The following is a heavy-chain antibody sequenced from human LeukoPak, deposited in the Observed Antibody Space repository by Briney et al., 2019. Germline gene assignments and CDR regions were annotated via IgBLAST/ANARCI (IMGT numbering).Heavy chain of an antibody. J-gene: IGHJ4*02. CDR2: ISAGGGST. CDR3: AKETNNILTGYYTFDY. V-gene: IGHV3-23*01. CDR1: GFTFSGYA. Sequence: GGSLRLSCAASGFTFSGYAMSWLRQAPAKGLEWISDISAGGGSTYYADSVKGRFTISRDNSKNTVYLQMNSPRAEDTAVYYCAKETNNILTGYYTFDYWGQGILVTVSS. D-gene: IGHD3-9*01.